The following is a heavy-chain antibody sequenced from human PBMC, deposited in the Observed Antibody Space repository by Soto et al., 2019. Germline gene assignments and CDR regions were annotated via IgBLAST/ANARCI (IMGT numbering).Heavy chain of an antibody. CDR3: ATPSGIVGATRLTRCMDV. Sequence: ASVKVSCKVSGYTLTELSMHWVRQAPGKGLEWMGGFDPEDGETIYAQKFQGRVTMTEDTSTDTAYMELSSLRSEDTAVYYCATPSGIVGATRLTRCMDVWGQGTTVTVSS. CDR1: GYTLTELS. V-gene: IGHV1-24*01. CDR2: FDPEDGET. J-gene: IGHJ6*02. D-gene: IGHD1-26*01.